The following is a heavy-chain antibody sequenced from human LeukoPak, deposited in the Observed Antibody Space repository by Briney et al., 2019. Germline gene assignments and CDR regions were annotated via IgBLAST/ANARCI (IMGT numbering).Heavy chain of an antibody. D-gene: IGHD1-26*01. CDR2: IYTGGGT. CDR3: ARDTSGSYYLGGKFDF. J-gene: IGHJ4*02. Sequence: GGSLRLSCAASGFTVSSNYMNWVRQAPGKGPEWVSTIYTGGGTYYANSVKGRFAISRDISENTVYLQMSSLTAEDTAIYYCARDTSGSYYLGGKFDFWGQGTLVTVSS. CDR1: GFTVSSNY. V-gene: IGHV3-66*02.